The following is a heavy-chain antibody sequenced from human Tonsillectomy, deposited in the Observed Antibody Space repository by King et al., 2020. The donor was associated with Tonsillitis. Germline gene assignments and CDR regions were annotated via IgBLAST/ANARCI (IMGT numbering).Heavy chain of an antibody. CDR1: GGSISSSSYY. CDR2: IDYSGST. V-gene: IGHV4-39*01. Sequence: LQLQESGPGLVKPSETLSLTCTVSGGSISSSSYYWGWIRQPPGKGLEWIGSIDYSGSTYYNPSLKSRVTISVDTSKNQFSLKLSSVTAADTAVYYCARLRPGIAVAGTLFDYWGQGTLVTVSS. J-gene: IGHJ4*02. CDR3: ARLRPGIAVAGTLFDY. D-gene: IGHD6-19*01.